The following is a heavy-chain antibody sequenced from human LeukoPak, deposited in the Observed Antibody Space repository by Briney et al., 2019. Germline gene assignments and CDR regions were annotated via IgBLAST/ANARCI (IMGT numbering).Heavy chain of an antibody. J-gene: IGHJ4*02. CDR1: GYTFTGYY. CDR3: ARGIAVAGMSDVSQNDY. Sequence: ASVKVSCKASGYTFTGYYMHWVRQAPGQGLEWMGWINPNSGGTNYAQKFQGRVTITRDTSISTAYMELSRLRSDDTAVYYCARGIAVAGMSDVSQNDYWGQGTLVTVSS. CDR2: INPNSGGT. V-gene: IGHV1-2*02. D-gene: IGHD6-19*01.